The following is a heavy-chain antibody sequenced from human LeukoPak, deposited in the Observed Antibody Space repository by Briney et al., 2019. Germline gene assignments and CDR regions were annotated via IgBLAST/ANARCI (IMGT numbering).Heavy chain of an antibody. V-gene: IGHV3-23*01. CDR3: AKDNSEVVAADDY. CDR1: GFTVSSNY. D-gene: IGHD2-15*01. J-gene: IGHJ4*02. CDR2: ISGNGRGT. Sequence: GGSLRLSCAASGFTVSSNYLTWVRQAPGKGLEWVSAISGNGRGTYYADSVRGRFTISRDNSNNMLYLQMNSLTAEDTAVYYCAKDNSEVVAADDYWGQGTPVTVSS.